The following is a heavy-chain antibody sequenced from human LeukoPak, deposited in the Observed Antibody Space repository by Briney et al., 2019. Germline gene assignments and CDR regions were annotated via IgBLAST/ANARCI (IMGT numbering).Heavy chain of an antibody. CDR3: ARKRLTEGRFFDY. CDR2: ISSSGGTI. V-gene: IGHV3-48*03. CDR1: GFTFSTYE. D-gene: IGHD3-9*01. Sequence: PGGSLRLSCAASGFTFSTYEMNWVRQAPGKGLEWLSYISSSGGTIYYADSIKGRFTISRDNAKNSLYLQMNSPGAEDTAVYYCARKRLTEGRFFDYWGQGTLVTVSS. J-gene: IGHJ4*02.